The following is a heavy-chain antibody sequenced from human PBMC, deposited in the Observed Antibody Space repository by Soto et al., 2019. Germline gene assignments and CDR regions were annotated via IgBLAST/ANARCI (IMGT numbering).Heavy chain of an antibody. Sequence: PGGSLRLSCAASGFTFSSYAVSWVRQAPGKGLEWVSAISGSGSSTYYADSVKGRFTISRDTSKNTLYLQMNSLRAEDTAVYYCAKDRLVVLAAMAGGGYYYYGMDVWGQGTTVTVSS. CDR2: ISGSGSST. J-gene: IGHJ6*02. CDR3: AKDRLVVLAAMAGGGYYYYGMDV. D-gene: IGHD2-2*01. V-gene: IGHV3-23*01. CDR1: GFTFSSYA.